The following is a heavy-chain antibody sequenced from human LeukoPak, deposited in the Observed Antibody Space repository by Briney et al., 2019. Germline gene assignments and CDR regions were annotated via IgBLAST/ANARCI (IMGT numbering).Heavy chain of an antibody. Sequence: GGSLRLSCAASGFTFSSYSMNWVRQAPGKGLEWVSYISSSSSTIYYADSVKGRFTISRDNAKNSLYLQMNSLRDEDTAVYYCARDETAYDFWSGYYTPNWFDPWGQGTLVTVSS. CDR2: ISSSSSTI. CDR1: GFTFSSYS. J-gene: IGHJ5*02. D-gene: IGHD3-3*01. CDR3: ARDETAYDFWSGYYTPNWFDP. V-gene: IGHV3-48*02.